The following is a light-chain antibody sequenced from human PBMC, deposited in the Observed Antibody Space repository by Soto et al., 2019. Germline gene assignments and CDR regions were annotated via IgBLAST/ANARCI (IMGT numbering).Light chain of an antibody. J-gene: IGKJ3*01. CDR1: QSVSSSS. Sequence: EIVLTHSPGTLSLSPGERATLSCRASQSVSSSSLGWYQQKPGQAPRLLIYGSSSRATGIPERFSGSGSETDFTPTISRQEPEDFAVYYCQQDGSSPVTCGPGTKVDI. V-gene: IGKV3-20*01. CDR2: GSS. CDR3: QQDGSSPVT.